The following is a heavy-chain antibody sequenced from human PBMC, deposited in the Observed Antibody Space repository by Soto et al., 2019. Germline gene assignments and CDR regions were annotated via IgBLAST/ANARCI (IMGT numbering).Heavy chain of an antibody. D-gene: IGHD2-15*01. V-gene: IGHV1-18*04. CDR1: GYTFTSFG. CDR3: ARVPRKIVAMVTGDY. CDR2: ISSNTGNT. Sequence: GPEVMKPGASVKVSCKTSGYTFTSFGISWVRQAPGQGLEWMGWISSNTGNTKYAEKFQGRVTLSTYTSMRTAFMELRSLRSDDTAVYYCARVPRKIVAMVTGDYWGQGTLVTVSS. J-gene: IGHJ4*02.